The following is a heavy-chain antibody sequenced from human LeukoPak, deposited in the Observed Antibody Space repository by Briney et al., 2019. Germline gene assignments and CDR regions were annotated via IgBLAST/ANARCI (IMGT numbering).Heavy chain of an antibody. Sequence: ASVKVSCKSSGYTFTSYYMHWVRQAPGQGLEWMGIINPSGGSTSYAQKFQGRVTMTRDTSTSKVYMELRSLRSEDAAVYYCARVGTMTRPYYYYGMDVWGQGTMVTVSS. CDR1: GYTFTSYY. CDR3: ARVGTMTRPYYYYGMDV. CDR2: INPSGGST. D-gene: IGHD1-14*01. J-gene: IGHJ6*02. V-gene: IGHV1-46*01.